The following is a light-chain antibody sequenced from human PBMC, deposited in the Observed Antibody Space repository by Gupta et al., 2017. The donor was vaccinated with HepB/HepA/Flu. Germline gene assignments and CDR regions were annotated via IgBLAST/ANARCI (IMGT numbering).Light chain of an antibody. Sequence: DIVMTQSPDSLAVPLGERATINCKSSQSVLYSSNNKNYLAWYQQKPGQPPKLLISWASTRESGVPDRFSGSGSGTDFTLTISSLQAEDVAVYYCQQYDSASALTFGGGTKVEIK. CDR2: WAS. CDR1: QSVLYSSNNKNY. J-gene: IGKJ4*01. V-gene: IGKV4-1*01. CDR3: QQYDSASALT.